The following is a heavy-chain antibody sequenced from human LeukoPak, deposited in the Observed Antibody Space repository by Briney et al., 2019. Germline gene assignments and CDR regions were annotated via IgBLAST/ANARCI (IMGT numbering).Heavy chain of an antibody. D-gene: IGHD3-22*01. V-gene: IGHV1-2*02. CDR3: ARARNYYDSSGSFDY. J-gene: IGHJ4*02. Sequence: ASVKVSCKASGYTFTGYYMHWVRRAPGQGLEWMGWINLNSGGTNYAQKFQGRVTMTRDTSISTAYMELSRLRSDDTAVYYCARARNYYDSSGSFDYWGQGTLVTVSS. CDR2: INLNSGGT. CDR1: GYTFTGYY.